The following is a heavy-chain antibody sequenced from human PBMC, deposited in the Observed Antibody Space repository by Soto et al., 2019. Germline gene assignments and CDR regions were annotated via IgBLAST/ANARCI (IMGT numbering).Heavy chain of an antibody. CDR3: ARPYCNGGSCYSPPDY. D-gene: IGHD2-15*01. CDR1: GFTLSNFW. V-gene: IGHV3-74*03. Sequence: EVQVVDSGGGLVQPGGSLRLSCAASGFTLSNFWVYWVRQAPGRGLVWVSGINTDGSSTTYADSVKGRFTISRDNAKDTVYLQMNSLRAEDTAVYYCARPYCNGGSCYSPPDYWGQGSLVTVSS. CDR2: INTDGSST. J-gene: IGHJ4*02.